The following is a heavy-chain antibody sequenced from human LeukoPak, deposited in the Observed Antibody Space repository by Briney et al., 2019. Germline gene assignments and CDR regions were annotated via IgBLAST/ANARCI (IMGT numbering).Heavy chain of an antibody. CDR1: GFTFSSYN. J-gene: IGHJ4*02. Sequence: GGSPRLSCAASGFTFSSYNMHWVRQAPGKGLEWVSYIGNSGSSKYYADAVKGRFTISRDNARNSLFLQMNSLRAEDTAVYYCARVASGDYDYWGQGTPVTVSS. CDR2: IGNSGSSK. V-gene: IGHV3-48*04. CDR3: ARVASGDYDY. D-gene: IGHD4-11*01.